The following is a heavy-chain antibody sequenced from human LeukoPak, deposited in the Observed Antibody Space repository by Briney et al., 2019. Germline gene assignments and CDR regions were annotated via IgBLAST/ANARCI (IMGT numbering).Heavy chain of an antibody. D-gene: IGHD3-3*01. V-gene: IGHV3-9*01. CDR2: ISWNSGSI. J-gene: IGHJ4*02. CDR3: AKGGIFGVAPRG. CDR1: GFTFDDYA. Sequence: GRSLRLSCAASGFTFDDYAMHWVRQAPGEGLEWVSGISWNSGSIGYADSVKGRFTISRDNAKNSLYLQMNSLRAEDTALYYCAKGGIFGVAPRGWGRGTLVTVSS.